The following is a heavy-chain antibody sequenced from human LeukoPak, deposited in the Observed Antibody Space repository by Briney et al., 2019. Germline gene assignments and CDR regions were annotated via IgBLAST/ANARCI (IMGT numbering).Heavy chain of an antibody. J-gene: IGHJ4*02. CDR1: GGSFSGYY. D-gene: IGHD3-16*02. CDR2: INHSGST. V-gene: IGHV4-34*01. Sequence: SETLSLTCAVYGGSFSGYYWSWIRQPPGKGLEWIGEINHSGSTNYNPSLKSRVTISVDTSKNQFSLKLSSVTAADTAVYYCARARNYDYVWGSYRSPAYFDYWGQGTLVTVSS. CDR3: ARARNYDYVWGSYRSPAYFDY.